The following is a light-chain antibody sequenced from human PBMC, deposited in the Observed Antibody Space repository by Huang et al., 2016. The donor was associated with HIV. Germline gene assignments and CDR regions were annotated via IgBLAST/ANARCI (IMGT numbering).Light chain of an antibody. CDR2: DTS. Sequence: DIQMTQSPSSLSASVGDRVTITCRASQGISNSLAWYQQKPGKAPKLLLHDTSRWQSGVPARFSGSGSGTDYTLTISSLQPEDFASYYCQQYYSTPTFGQGTKVEIK. V-gene: IGKV1-NL1*01. CDR3: QQYYSTPT. J-gene: IGKJ1*01. CDR1: QGISNS.